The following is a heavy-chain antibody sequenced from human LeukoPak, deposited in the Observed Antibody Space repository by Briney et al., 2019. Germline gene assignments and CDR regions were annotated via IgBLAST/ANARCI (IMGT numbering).Heavy chain of an antibody. D-gene: IGHD1-26*01. Sequence: SETLSLTCTVSGGSISSSSYYWGWIRQPPGKGLEWIGSIYYSGSTYYNPSLKSRVTISVDTSKNQFSLKLSSVTAADTAVYYCARGSEEWELLQPLYFDYWGQGTLVTVSS. V-gene: IGHV4-39*07. CDR1: GGSISSSSYY. CDR3: ARGSEEWELLQPLYFDY. J-gene: IGHJ4*02. CDR2: IYYSGST.